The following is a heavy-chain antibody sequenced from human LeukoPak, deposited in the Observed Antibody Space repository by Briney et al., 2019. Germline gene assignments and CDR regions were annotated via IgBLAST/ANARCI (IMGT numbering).Heavy chain of an antibody. J-gene: IGHJ5*02. CDR1: GFSLSNARMG. CDR3: ARMPKYSAGFDP. V-gene: IGHV2-26*01. D-gene: IGHD2-21*01. CDR2: IFSNDEK. Sequence: ESGPVLVKPTETLTLTCTVSGFSLSNARMGVTLIRQPPGKALEWLAHIFSNDEKSFSTPLKSRLTISKDTSKSQVVLTVTNMDPVDTATYYCARMPKYSAGFDPWGQGTLVIVSS.